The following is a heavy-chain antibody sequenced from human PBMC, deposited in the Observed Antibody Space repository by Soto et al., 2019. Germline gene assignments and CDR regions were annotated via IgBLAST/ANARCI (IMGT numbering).Heavy chain of an antibody. D-gene: IGHD3-3*01. J-gene: IGHJ4*02. CDR1: GASISTQS. CDR3: ARGLSWSPYFES. CDR2: LYYSGTT. V-gene: IGHV4-59*11. Sequence: PETLSLTCTVSGASISTQSWNWIRQAPGKGLEWIGYLYYSGTTNYNPSLKSRVTISADTSKNQVSLKLTSVTAADTAVYFCARGLSWSPYFESWGQG.